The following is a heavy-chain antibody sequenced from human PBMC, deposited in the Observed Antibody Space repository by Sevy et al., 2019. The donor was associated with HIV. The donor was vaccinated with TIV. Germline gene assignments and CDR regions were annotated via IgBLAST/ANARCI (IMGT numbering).Heavy chain of an antibody. CDR3: TRVRSSSFFDY. V-gene: IGHV3-49*04. Sequence: GGSLRLSCTASGFTFGDYAMSWVRQAPGKGLEWVGYIRSKAYGGTTKYAAPVKGRFIISKEDSKSIAYLQMNSLKTEDTAVYYCTRVRSSSFFDYWGQGTLVTVSS. D-gene: IGHD6-13*01. CDR1: GFTFGDYA. J-gene: IGHJ4*02. CDR2: IRSKAYGGTT.